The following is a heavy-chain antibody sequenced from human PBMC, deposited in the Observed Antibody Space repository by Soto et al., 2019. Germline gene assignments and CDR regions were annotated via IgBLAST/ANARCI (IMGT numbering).Heavy chain of an antibody. J-gene: IGHJ6*02. V-gene: IGHV4-31*03. CDR2: IYYSGST. D-gene: IGHD6-19*01. CDR3: ARDSRIAGAVRGYYYYGMDV. Sequence: QVQLQESGPGLVKPSQTLSLTCTVSGGSISSGGYYWSWIRQHPGKGLEWIGYIYYSGSTYYNPSLKSRVTISVDTSKNQFSLKLSSVTAADTAVFYCARDSRIAGAVRGYYYYGMDVWGQGATVTVSS. CDR1: GGSISSGGYY.